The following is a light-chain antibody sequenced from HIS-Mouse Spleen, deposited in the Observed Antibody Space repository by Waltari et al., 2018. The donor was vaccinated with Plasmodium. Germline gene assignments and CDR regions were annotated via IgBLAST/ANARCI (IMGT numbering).Light chain of an antibody. CDR2: EGS. J-gene: IGLJ3*02. V-gene: IGLV2-23*01. CDR3: CSYAGSSTNWV. Sequence: QSALTQPASVSGSPGQSITISCTGTSSDVGSYNLFSLYQQHPGQAPKLMIYEGSKRPSGVSNRFSGSKSGNTASLTISGLQAEDEADYYCCSYAGSSTNWVFGGGTKLTVL. CDR1: SSDVGSYNL.